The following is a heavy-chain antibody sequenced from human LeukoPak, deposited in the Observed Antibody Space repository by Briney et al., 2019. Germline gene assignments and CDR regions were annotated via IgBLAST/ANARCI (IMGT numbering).Heavy chain of an antibody. CDR1: GFTFTDYT. CDR3: ARSAVILTGYYADY. V-gene: IGHV3-30*04. CDR2: ISYDGSKK. J-gene: IGHJ4*02. Sequence: GGSLRLSCAATGFTFTDYTIHWVRQAPGKGLEWVAVISYDGSKKNYADSVKGRFTMSRDNSKNTLYLQMDSLRPEDTAVYYCARSAVILTGYYADYWGQGTLVTVSS. D-gene: IGHD3-9*01.